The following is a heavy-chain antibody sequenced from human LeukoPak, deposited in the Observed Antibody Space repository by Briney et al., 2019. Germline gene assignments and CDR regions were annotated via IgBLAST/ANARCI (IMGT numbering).Heavy chain of an antibody. CDR3: ARAMSRVWNYDY. Sequence: SETLSLTCTVSGDSISSYYWSWIRQPPGKGLEWIGYIYYSGSTNYNPSLKSRVTISTDTSKNQFSLKLTSVTAADTAVYYCARAMSRVWNYDYWGQGTLVTVSS. V-gene: IGHV4-59*01. J-gene: IGHJ4*02. CDR1: GDSISSYY. D-gene: IGHD1-7*01. CDR2: IYYSGST.